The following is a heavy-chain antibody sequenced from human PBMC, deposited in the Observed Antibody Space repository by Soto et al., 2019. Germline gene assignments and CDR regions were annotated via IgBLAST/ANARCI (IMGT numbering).Heavy chain of an antibody. CDR1: GGTFSSYA. J-gene: IGHJ4*02. Sequence: SVKVSCKSSGGTFSSYAISWVRQAPGQGLEWMGGIIPIFGTANYAQKFQGRVTITADKSTSTAYMELSSLRSEDTAVYYCARSSAKWELQYFDYWGQGTLVTVSS. CDR2: IIPIFGTA. V-gene: IGHV1-69*06. D-gene: IGHD1-26*01. CDR3: ARSSAKWELQYFDY.